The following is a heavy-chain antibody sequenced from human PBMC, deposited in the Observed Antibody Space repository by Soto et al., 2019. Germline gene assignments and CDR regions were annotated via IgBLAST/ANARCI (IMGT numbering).Heavy chain of an antibody. CDR2: IYTSGST. D-gene: IGHD5-18*01. CDR1: GGSISSYY. V-gene: IGHV4-4*07. CDR3: ARDRFRGLPRGMDV. J-gene: IGHJ6*02. Sequence: SETLSLTCTVSGGSISSYYWSWIRQPAGKGLEWIGRIYTSGSTNYNPSIKSRVTMSVDTSKNQFSLKLSSVTAADTAVYYCARDRFRGLPRGMDVWGQGTTVTVSS.